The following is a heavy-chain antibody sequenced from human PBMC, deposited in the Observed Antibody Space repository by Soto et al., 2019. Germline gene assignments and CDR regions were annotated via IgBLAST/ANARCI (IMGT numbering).Heavy chain of an antibody. CDR3: ASSSSWGGTAFDY. J-gene: IGHJ4*02. V-gene: IGHV1-69*13. Sequence: SVKVSCKASGVTFSRQDMRWVRQAPGQGLEWMGGIIPIFGTANYAQKFQGRVTITADESTSTAYMELSSLRSEDTAVYYCASSSSWGGTAFDYWGQGTLVTVSS. CDR1: GVTFSRQD. D-gene: IGHD6-13*01. CDR2: IIPIFGTA.